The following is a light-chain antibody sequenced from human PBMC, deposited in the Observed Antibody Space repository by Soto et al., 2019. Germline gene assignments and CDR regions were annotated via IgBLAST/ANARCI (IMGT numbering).Light chain of an antibody. CDR1: QSISSY. J-gene: IGKJ1*01. Sequence: IQMTQSPSSLSASVGDRVTITCRASQSISSYLNWYQQKPGKAPNLLIYGASSLQSGVPSRFSGSGSGTDFTLTIGSLQPEDFATYYCQQSYSIPWTFGQGTKVEIK. V-gene: IGKV1-39*01. CDR2: GAS. CDR3: QQSYSIPWT.